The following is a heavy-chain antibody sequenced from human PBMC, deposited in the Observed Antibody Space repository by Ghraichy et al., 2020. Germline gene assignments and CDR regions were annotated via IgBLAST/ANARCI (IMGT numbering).Heavy chain of an antibody. CDR2: INSDGSRT. D-gene: IGHD6-19*01. J-gene: IGHJ1*01. Sequence: GGSLRLSCAASGFTFSSYWMHWVRQVPGKGLVWVSRINSDGSRTNYAASVMGRFTISRDNAKNTLYLQMSSLRAEDTAVYYCTRGGGVAADWGQGTLVTVSS. CDR3: TRGGGVAAD. CDR1: GFTFSSYW. V-gene: IGHV3-74*01.